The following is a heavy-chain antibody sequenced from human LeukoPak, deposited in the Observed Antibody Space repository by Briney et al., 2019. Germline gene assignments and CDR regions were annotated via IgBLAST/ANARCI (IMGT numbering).Heavy chain of an antibody. V-gene: IGHV1-18*01. CDR1: GYTFTSYG. Sequence: ASVKVSCKASGYTFTSYGIRWVRQDPGQGLEWMGWIRGYHGNTHYAQTLQGRVTMTTDTSTSTAYMEVRSLRFDDTAVYYCARDEARYSRGYYPNWFDPWGQGTLVTVSS. J-gene: IGHJ5*02. CDR3: ARDEARYSRGYYPNWFDP. CDR2: IRGYHGNT. D-gene: IGHD3-22*01.